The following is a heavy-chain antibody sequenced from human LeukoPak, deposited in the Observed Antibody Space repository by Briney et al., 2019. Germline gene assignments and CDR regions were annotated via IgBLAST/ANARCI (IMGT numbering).Heavy chain of an antibody. Sequence: SETLSLTCTVSGGSISSYYWSWIRQPPGKGLEWIGSIYSRGSTYYNPSLKSRVTISVDTSKNQFSLKLSSVTAADTAVYYCAREWVITALFDYWGQGTLVTVSS. J-gene: IGHJ4*02. V-gene: IGHV4-59*12. CDR3: AREWVITALFDY. CDR1: GGSISSYY. CDR2: IYSRGST. D-gene: IGHD3-22*01.